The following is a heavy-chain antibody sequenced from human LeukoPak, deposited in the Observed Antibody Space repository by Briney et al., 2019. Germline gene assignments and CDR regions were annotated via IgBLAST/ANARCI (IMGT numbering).Heavy chain of an antibody. D-gene: IGHD4-17*01. V-gene: IGHV1-69*01. CDR3: AREGVMTTVTTGPFDY. CDR2: IIPIFGTA. CDR1: GGTFSSYA. Sequence: GASVKVSCKASGGTFSSYAISWVRQAPGQGLEWMGGIIPIFGTANYAQKFQGRVTITVDESTSTAYMELSSLRSEDTAVYYCAREGVMTTVTTGPFDYWGPGNPGHRLL. J-gene: IGHJ4*02.